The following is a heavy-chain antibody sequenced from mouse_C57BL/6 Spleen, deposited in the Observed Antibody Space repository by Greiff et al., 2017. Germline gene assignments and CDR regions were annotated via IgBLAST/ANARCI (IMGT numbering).Heavy chain of an antibody. CDR1: GFSLTSYG. V-gene: IGHV2-2*01. D-gene: IGHD3-1*01. Sequence: VQLQQSGPGLVQPSQSLSITCTVSGFSLTSYGVHWVRQTPGQGLEWLGVIWSGGSSDYNAAFISRLSISKDNSNSQDFLKMNSLQADDTAIYYCARRAYYDAMDYWGQGTSVTVSS. CDR2: IWSGGSS. J-gene: IGHJ4*01. CDR3: ARRAYYDAMDY.